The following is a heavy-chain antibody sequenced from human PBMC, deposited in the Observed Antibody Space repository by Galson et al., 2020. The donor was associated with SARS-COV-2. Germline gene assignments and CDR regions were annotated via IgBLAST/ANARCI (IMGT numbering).Heavy chain of an antibody. CDR2: INTNTGNP. CDR1: GYTFTSYA. J-gene: IGHJ6*03. CDR3: ARAEGSYYDFWSGYQNTDPTYYYYYMDV. Sequence: ASVKVSCKASGYTFTSYAMNWVRQAPGQGLEWMGWINTNTGNPTYAQGFTGRFVFSLDTSVSTAYLQISSLKAEDTAVYYCARAEGSYYDFWSGYQNTDPTYYYYYMDVWGKGTTVTVSS. V-gene: IGHV7-4-1*02. D-gene: IGHD3-3*01.